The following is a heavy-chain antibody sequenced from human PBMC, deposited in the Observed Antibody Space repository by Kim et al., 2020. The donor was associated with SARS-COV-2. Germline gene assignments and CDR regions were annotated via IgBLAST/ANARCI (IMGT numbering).Heavy chain of an antibody. CDR1: GGSFSGYY. Sequence: SETLSLTCAVYGGSFSGYYWSWIRQPPGKGLEWIGEINHSGSTNYNPSLKSRVTISVDTSKNQFSLKLSSVTAADTAVYYCARARLIVVVPAAMTWNYYYMDVWGKGTTVTVSS. V-gene: IGHV4-34*01. J-gene: IGHJ6*03. CDR2: INHSGST. CDR3: ARARLIVVVPAAMTWNYYYMDV. D-gene: IGHD2-2*01.